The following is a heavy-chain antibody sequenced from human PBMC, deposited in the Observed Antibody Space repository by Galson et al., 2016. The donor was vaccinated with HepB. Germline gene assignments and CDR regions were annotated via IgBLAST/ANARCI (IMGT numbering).Heavy chain of an antibody. CDR2: IRREADGGTR. D-gene: IGHD1-26*01. V-gene: IGHV3-15*07. J-gene: IGHJ6*02. CDR1: GFAVTSAW. CDR3: TTEGLSGLSHGMDV. Sequence: SLRLSCAVSGFAVTSAWMDWVRQAPGKGLAWVGRIRREADGGTREYATPVEGRVTISRDDSKNTLYLQMNSLKTEDTGVYFCTTEGLSGLSHGMDVWVQGTTVTVSS.